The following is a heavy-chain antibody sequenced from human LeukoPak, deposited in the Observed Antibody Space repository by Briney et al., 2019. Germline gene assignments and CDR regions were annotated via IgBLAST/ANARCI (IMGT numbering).Heavy chain of an antibody. CDR2: IYHSGST. D-gene: IGHD3-10*01. Sequence: PSETLSLTCTVSGYSISSGYYWGWIRQPPGKGLEWIGSIYHSGSTYYNPSLKSRVTISVDTSKNQFSLKLSSVTAADTAVYYCARVGTYYYGSGSYYNWGYNFDYWGQGTLVTVSS. J-gene: IGHJ4*02. V-gene: IGHV4-38-2*02. CDR3: ARVGTYYYGSGSYYNWGYNFDY. CDR1: GYSISSGYY.